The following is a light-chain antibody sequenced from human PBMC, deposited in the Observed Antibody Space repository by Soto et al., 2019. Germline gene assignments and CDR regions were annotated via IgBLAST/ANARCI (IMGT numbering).Light chain of an antibody. CDR1: QSVNSK. Sequence: EIVMTQSPATLSVSPGERATLSCRASQSVNSKLAWYQQKPGRAPRLLIYGASTRATGIPARFSGSGSGTDFTLTVSRLEPEDFAVYFCHSRAFGQGTRLEIK. V-gene: IGKV3-15*01. CDR2: GAS. CDR3: HSRA. J-gene: IGKJ5*01.